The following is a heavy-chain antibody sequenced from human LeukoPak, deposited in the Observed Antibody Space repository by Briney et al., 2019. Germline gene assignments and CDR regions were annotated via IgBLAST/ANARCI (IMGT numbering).Heavy chain of an antibody. CDR3: ARVPDYDGSGYYWFDY. J-gene: IGHJ4*02. CDR2: IYYSGST. Sequence: SQTLFLNCTFSGGSISSGDYYWSWNRQHPGEGLEWIGDIYYSGSTYYNPSLKSRVTISVDTSKNQFSLQLSSVTAADTAVYYCARVPDYDGSGYYWFDYWGQGTLVTVSS. D-gene: IGHD3-22*01. CDR1: GGSISSGDYY. V-gene: IGHV4-31*03.